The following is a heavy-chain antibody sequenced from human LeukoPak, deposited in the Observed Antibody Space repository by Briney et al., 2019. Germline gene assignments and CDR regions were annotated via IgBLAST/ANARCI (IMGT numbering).Heavy chain of an antibody. CDR1: GYTLTELS. V-gene: IGHV1-24*01. D-gene: IGHD5-12*01. CDR2: FDPENGET. J-gene: IGHJ6*02. CDR3: ATWTATISAYYYGMDV. Sequence: ASVKVSCKVSGYTLTELSMHWVRQAPGKGLEWMGGFDPENGETIYAQKFQGRVTMTEDTSTDTAYMELSRLRSEDTAVYYCATWTATISAYYYGMDVWGQGTTVTVSS.